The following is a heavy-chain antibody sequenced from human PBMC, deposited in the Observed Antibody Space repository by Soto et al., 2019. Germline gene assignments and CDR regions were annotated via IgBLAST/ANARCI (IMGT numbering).Heavy chain of an antibody. D-gene: IGHD2-8*01. CDR1: GGSFSGYY. V-gene: IGHV4-34*01. CDR2: INHSGGT. CDR3: ARGLYDMGMGMDV. Sequence: PSETLSLTCAVYGGSFSGYYWTWIRQAPGKGLEWIGEINHSGGTNYNSSLKSRVIISVDTSKNQFSLILYSVTAADTAVYFCARGLYDMGMGMDVWGQGTTVTVS. J-gene: IGHJ6*02.